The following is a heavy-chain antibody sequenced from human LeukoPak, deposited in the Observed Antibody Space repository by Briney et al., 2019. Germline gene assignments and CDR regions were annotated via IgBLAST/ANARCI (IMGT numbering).Heavy chain of an antibody. CDR1: GFTFSSYW. CDR3: ARAGYYYDSSGPPDY. Sequence: GGSLRLSCAASGFTFSSYWMSWVRQAPGKGLEWVANIKQDGSEKYYVDSVKGRFTISRDNAKNSLYLQMNSLRAEDTAVYYCARAGYYYDSSGPPDYWGQGTQVTVSS. J-gene: IGHJ4*02. D-gene: IGHD3-22*01. V-gene: IGHV3-7*01. CDR2: IKQDGSEK.